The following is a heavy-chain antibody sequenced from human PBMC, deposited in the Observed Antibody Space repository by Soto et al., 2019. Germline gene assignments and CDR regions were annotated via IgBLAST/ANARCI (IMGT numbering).Heavy chain of an antibody. J-gene: IGHJ5*02. CDR2: IIPIFGTA. D-gene: IGHD3-22*01. CDR1: GGTFSSYA. CDR3: ARTYYYDSSGYYINWFDP. V-gene: IGHV1-69*13. Sequence: ASVKVSCKASGGTFSSYAISWVRQAPGQGLEWMGGIIPIFGTANYAQKFQGRVTITADESTSTAYMELSSLRSEDTAVYYCARTYYYDSSGYYINWFDPWGQGTLVTVSS.